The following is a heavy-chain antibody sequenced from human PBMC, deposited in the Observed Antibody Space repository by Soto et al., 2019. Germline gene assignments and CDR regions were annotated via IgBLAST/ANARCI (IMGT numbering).Heavy chain of an antibody. D-gene: IGHD5-12*01. Sequence: TSVTVICKASGRTLISSAVQRVRRDRGQCPEWMGWIVPVSGETNYAQKLQGRVTITGDESTSTAYMELSSLRSEDTAVYYCARRGRPGMATEYYFDYWGQGTLVTVSA. CDR1: GRTLISSA. CDR3: ARRGRPGMATEYYFDY. CDR2: IVPVSGET. J-gene: IGHJ4*02. V-gene: IGHV1-58*01.